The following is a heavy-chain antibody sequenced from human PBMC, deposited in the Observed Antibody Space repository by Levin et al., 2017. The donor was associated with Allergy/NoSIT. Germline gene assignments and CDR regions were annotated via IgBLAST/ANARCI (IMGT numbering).Heavy chain of an antibody. CDR1: GFTFSSYG. J-gene: IGHJ6*02. V-gene: IGHV3-30*18. D-gene: IGHD5-18*01. Sequence: QAGGSLRLSCAASGFTFSSYGMHWVRQAPGKGLEWVAVISYDGSNKYYADSVKGRFTISRDNSKNTLYLQMNSLRAEDTAVYYCAKDFGDSYGQRDYGMDVWGQGTTVTVSS. CDR3: AKDFGDSYGQRDYGMDV. CDR2: ISYDGSNK.